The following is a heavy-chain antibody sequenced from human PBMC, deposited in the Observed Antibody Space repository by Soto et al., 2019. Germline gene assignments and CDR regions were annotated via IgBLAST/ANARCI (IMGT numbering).Heavy chain of an antibody. CDR2: ISASGGGT. Sequence: EVHLLESGGDLIQPAGSLRLSCAASGFTFSSYAMSWVRQAPGKGLERVSGISASGGGTAYADSVKGRFTVSRDNSKMPLCLQVNSMRAEDMDMYYCARCIAVAVPYYDCMDVWGQGSTVTVSS. D-gene: IGHD6-19*01. J-gene: IGHJ6*02. V-gene: IGHV3-23*01. CDR1: GFTFSSYA. CDR3: ARCIAVAVPYYDCMDV.